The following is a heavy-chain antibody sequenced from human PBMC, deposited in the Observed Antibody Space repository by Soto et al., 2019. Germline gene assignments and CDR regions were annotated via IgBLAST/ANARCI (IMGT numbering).Heavy chain of an antibody. Sequence: EVQLLESGGGLVQPGGSLRLCCAASGFTFSSYAMSWIRQAPGKGLEWVSAISGSGGSTYYADSVKGRFTISRDNSKNTLYLQMNSLRAEDTAVYYCAKAGEYSSGWDNFDYWGQGTLVTVSS. J-gene: IGHJ4*02. CDR2: ISGSGGST. V-gene: IGHV3-23*01. CDR1: GFTFSSYA. D-gene: IGHD6-19*01. CDR3: AKAGEYSSGWDNFDY.